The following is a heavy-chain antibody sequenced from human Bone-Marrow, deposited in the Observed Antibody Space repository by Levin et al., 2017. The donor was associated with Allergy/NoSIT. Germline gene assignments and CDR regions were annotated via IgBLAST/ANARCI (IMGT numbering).Heavy chain of an antibody. Sequence: GGSLRLSCAASGFTLSSYEMNWVRQAPGKGLEWISHISSNGSTKYYAASVKGRFTISRDNAKNSLYLQMNSLTAEDTAVYDCARLELTWIHPWSHYAMDVWGQGTTVTVSS. CDR2: ISSNGSTK. CDR3: ARLELTWIHPWSHYAMDV. D-gene: IGHD5-18*01. J-gene: IGHJ6*02. V-gene: IGHV3-48*03. CDR1: GFTLSSYE.